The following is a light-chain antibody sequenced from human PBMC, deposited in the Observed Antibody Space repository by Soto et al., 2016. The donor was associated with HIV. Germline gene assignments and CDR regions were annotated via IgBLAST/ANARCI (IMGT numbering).Light chain of an antibody. Sequence: AIRMTQSPSSLSASTGDRVTITCRASQGISSYLAWYQQKPGKAPKLLISAASTLQSGVPSRFSGSGSGTDFALTISCLQSEDFATYYCQQYYSTPHTFGQGTKLEIK. V-gene: IGKV1-8*01. CDR1: QGISSY. J-gene: IGKJ2*01. CDR3: QQYYSTPHT. CDR2: AAS.